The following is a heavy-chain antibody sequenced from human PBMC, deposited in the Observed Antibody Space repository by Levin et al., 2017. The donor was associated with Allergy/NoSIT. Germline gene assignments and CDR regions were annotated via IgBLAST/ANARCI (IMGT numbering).Heavy chain of an antibody. V-gene: IGHV4-31*03. D-gene: IGHD3-22*01. J-gene: IGHJ5*02. CDR2: IYYSGST. Sequence: SETLSLTCTVSGGSISSGGYYWSWIRQHPGKGLEWIGYIYYSGSTYYNPSLKSRVTISVDTSKNQFSLKLSSVTAADTAVYYCARTWGSNYYDSSGYYNWFDPWGQGTLVTVSS. CDR3: ARTWGSNYYDSSGYYNWFDP. CDR1: GGSISSGGYY.